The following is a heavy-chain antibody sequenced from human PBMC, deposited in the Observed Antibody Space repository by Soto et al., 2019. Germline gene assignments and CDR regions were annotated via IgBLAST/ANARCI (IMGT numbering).Heavy chain of an antibody. CDR1: GGSISSGGYY. CDR3: ARVSMTTVTKIDY. Sequence: SETLSLTCTVSGGSISSGGYYWSWIRQHPGKGLEWIGYIYYSGSTYYNPSLKSRVTISVDTSKNQFSLKLSSVTAADTAVYYCARVSMTTVTKIDYWGQGTLVTVSS. CDR2: IYYSGST. J-gene: IGHJ4*02. V-gene: IGHV4-31*03. D-gene: IGHD4-17*01.